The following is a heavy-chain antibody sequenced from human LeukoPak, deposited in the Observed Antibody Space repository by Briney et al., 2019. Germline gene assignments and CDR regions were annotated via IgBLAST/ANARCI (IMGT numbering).Heavy chain of an antibody. Sequence: SETLSLTCTVSGGSISSSSYYWGWIRQPPGKGLEWIGSIYYSGSTYYNPSLKSRVTISVDTSKNQFSLKLSSVTAADTAVYYCARDGEGPWYYWGQGTLVTVSS. CDR3: ARDGEGPWYY. D-gene: IGHD2-21*01. CDR2: IYYSGST. J-gene: IGHJ4*02. V-gene: IGHV4-39*07. CDR1: GGSISSSSYY.